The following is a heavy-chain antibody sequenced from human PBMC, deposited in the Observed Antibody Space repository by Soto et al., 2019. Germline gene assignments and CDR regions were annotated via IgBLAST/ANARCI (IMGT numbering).Heavy chain of an antibody. J-gene: IGHJ3*02. CDR1: GFTFSSYA. D-gene: IGHD2-2*01. CDR3: AKTPLGYCSSTSCSDI. V-gene: IGHV3-23*01. Sequence: EVQLLESGGGLVQPGGSLRLSCAASGFTFSSYAMSWVRQAPGKGLEWVSAISGSGGSTNYADSVKGRFTISRDNSKNTLYLQMNSLRAEDTAVYYCAKTPLGYCSSTSCSDIWGQGTMVTVSS. CDR2: ISGSGGST.